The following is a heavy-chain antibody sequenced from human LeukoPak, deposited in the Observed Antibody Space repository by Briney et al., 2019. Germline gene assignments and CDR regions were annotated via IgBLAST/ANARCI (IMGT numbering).Heavy chain of an antibody. D-gene: IGHD1-1*01. J-gene: IGHJ4*02. Sequence: GGSLRLSCAGSGFTFSTFWMSWVRQAPGKGLEWVANIKEDGSEKYYVDSMKGRFTVSRDNAKNSLYLQMDSLRAEDTAVYYCARGGTFVSDYWGQGTLVTASS. CDR1: GFTFSTFW. CDR2: IKEDGSEK. CDR3: ARGGTFVSDY. V-gene: IGHV3-7*01.